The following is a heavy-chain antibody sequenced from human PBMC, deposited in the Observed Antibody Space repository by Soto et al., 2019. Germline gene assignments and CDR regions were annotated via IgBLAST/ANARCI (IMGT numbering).Heavy chain of an antibody. Sequence: LSLTCTVSGVSITTSSYFWGWIRQPPGKGLEWIGSVYYSGSTYYNPSLKSRVTISVDTSKNQFSLKLTSVTAADTAVYYCANRLRGDYYFCRHWGQRSWVTASS. D-gene: IGHD2-21*02. CDR1: GVSITTSSYF. CDR3: ANRLRGDYYFCRH. CDR2: VYYSGST. J-gene: IGHJ1*01. V-gene: IGHV4-39*01.